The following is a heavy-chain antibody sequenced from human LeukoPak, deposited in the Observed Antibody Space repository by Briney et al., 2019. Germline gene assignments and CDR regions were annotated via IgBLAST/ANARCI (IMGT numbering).Heavy chain of an antibody. Sequence: PGGSLRLSCVASGFSFSGYEVSWVRQAPGKGLEWVSYISASGTTKHFANSVKGRFSISRDNARNTLFLQMNSLRAEDTAVYFCARSGWFGEILDMKGFDYWGQGTLVTVSS. V-gene: IGHV3-48*03. CDR2: ISASGTTK. CDR1: GFSFSGYE. CDR3: ARSGWFGEILDMKGFDY. J-gene: IGHJ4*02. D-gene: IGHD3-10*01.